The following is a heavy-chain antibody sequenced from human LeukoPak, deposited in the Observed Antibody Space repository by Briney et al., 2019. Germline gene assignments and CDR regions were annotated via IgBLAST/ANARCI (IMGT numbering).Heavy chain of an antibody. V-gene: IGHV4-59*01. Sequence: SQTLSLTCTVSGGSTSSYYWSWIRQPPGKGLEWIGYIYYSGTANYSPSLKSRVTISVDTSKNQFSLKLSSVTAADTAVYYCARGGWYAFDYWGQGTLVTVSS. CDR2: IYYSGTA. CDR1: GGSTSSYY. J-gene: IGHJ4*02. D-gene: IGHD2-15*01. CDR3: ARGGWYAFDY.